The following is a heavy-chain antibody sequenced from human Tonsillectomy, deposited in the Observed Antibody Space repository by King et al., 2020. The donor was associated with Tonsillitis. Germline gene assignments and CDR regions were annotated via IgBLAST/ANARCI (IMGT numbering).Heavy chain of an antibody. Sequence: VQLVESGGGVVQPGGSLRLSCAASGFTFSSYGMHWVRQAPGKGLEWVAFIRYDGSNKYYADSVKGRFTISRDNSKNTLYLQMHSLRAEDTAVYYCAKDEVVLGFSGYELEYWGQGTLVTVSS. J-gene: IGHJ4*02. CDR1: GFTFSSYG. V-gene: IGHV3-30*02. CDR3: AKDEVVLGFSGYELEY. D-gene: IGHD5-12*01. CDR2: IRYDGSNK.